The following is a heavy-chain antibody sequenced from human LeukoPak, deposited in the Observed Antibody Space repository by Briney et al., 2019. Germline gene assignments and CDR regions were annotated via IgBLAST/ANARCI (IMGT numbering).Heavy chain of an antibody. V-gene: IGHV4-34*01. CDR1: GGSFSGYY. CDR2: INHSGST. Sequence: SETLSLTCAVYGGSFSGYYWSWIRQPPGKGLEWIGEINHSGSTNYNPSLKSRVTISVDTSKNQFSLKLSSVTATDTAVYYCARGRGYVWGSYRNFDYWGQGTLVTVSS. J-gene: IGHJ4*02. CDR3: ARGRGYVWGSYRNFDY. D-gene: IGHD3-16*02.